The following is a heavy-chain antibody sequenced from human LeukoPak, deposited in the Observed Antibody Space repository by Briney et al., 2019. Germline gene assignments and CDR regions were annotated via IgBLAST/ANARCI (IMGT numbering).Heavy chain of an antibody. Sequence: SGGSLRLSCAASGFTFSSYSMSWVRQAPGKGLEWVASINSSGRDIYYADSVKGRFTISRDNAKHSLYLQMNSLRVDDTAEYYCAGRVVLGGCFDPWGERTLVTVSS. J-gene: IGHJ5*02. CDR2: INSSGRDI. V-gene: IGHV3-21*01. D-gene: IGHD3-16*01. CDR1: GFTFSSYS. CDR3: AGRVVLGGCFDP.